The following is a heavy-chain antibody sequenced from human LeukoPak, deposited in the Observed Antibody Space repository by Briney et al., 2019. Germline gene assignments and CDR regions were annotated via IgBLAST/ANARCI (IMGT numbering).Heavy chain of an antibody. CDR2: IDPSDSYT. J-gene: IGHJ5*02. Sequence: PGESLKISCKGSGYSFTSYWIGWVRQMPGKGLEWMGRIDPSDSYTNYSPSFQGHVTISADKPISTAYLQWSSLKASDTAMYYCARHAIAARPFVWFDPWGQGTLVTVSS. CDR3: ARHAIAARPFVWFDP. D-gene: IGHD6-6*01. V-gene: IGHV5-10-1*01. CDR1: GYSFTSYW.